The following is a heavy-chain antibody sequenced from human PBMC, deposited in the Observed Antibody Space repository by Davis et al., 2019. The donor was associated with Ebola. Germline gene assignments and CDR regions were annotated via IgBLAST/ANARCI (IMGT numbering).Heavy chain of an antibody. J-gene: IGHJ6*02. V-gene: IGHV3-21*01. Sequence: GESLNISCAASGFTFSSYSMNWVRQAPGKGLEWVSSISSSSSYIYYADSVKGRFTISRDNAKNSLYLQMNSLRAEDTAVYYCARVKMVYAIGYYGMDVWGQGTTVTVSS. CDR1: GFTFSSYS. CDR3: ARVKMVYAIGYYGMDV. D-gene: IGHD2-8*01. CDR2: ISSSSSYI.